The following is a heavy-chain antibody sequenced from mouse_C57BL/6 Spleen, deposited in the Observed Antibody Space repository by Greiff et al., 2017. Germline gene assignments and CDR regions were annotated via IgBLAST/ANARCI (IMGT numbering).Heavy chain of an antibody. CDR1: GYTFTSYD. CDR2: IYPRDGST. D-gene: IGHD2-4*01. V-gene: IGHV1-85*01. CDR3: ASCGDYDPYYAMDY. Sequence: VNLVESGPELVKPGASVKLSCKASGYTFTSYDINWVKQRPGQGLEWIGWIYPRDGSTKYNEKFKGKATLTVDTSSSTAYMELHSLTSEDSAVYFGASCGDYDPYYAMDYWGQGTSVTVSS. J-gene: IGHJ4*01.